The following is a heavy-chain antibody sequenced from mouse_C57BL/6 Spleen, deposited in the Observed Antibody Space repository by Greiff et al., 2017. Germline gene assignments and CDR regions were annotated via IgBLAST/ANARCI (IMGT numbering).Heavy chain of an antibody. CDR3: ASDRLYAMDY. J-gene: IGHJ4*01. CDR2: IWTGGGT. CDR1: GFSLTSYA. Sequence: VQLMESGPGLVAPSQRLSITCTVSGFSLTSYAISWVRQPPGKGLEWLGVIWTGGGTNYNSALKSRLSISKDNYKSQVFLKMNSLQTDDTARYYCASDRLYAMDYWGQGTSVTVSS. D-gene: IGHD1-2*01. V-gene: IGHV2-9-1*01.